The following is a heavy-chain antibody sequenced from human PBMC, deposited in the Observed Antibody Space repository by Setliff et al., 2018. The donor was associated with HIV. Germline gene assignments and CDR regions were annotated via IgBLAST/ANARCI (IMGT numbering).Heavy chain of an antibody. V-gene: IGHV4-30-4*01. J-gene: IGHJ3*02. CDR1: GASFVGDNH. Sequence: PSETLSLTCAVSGASFVGDNHWSWIRQTPERGLEWIAYFMYTDIHYVNYLNYRNPSLASRLSISIDKSKNQFSLRLSSVTAADTAVYYCARAPTGVTNAFDIWGQGTMVTVSS. CDR2: FMYTDIHYVNYLN. CDR3: ARAPTGVTNAFDI. D-gene: IGHD2-8*02.